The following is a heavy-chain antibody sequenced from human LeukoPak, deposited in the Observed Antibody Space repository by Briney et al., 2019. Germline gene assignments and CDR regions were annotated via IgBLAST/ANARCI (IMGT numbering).Heavy chain of an antibody. CDR3: ARVLGDYYDSSGHLDY. J-gene: IGHJ4*02. V-gene: IGHV4-39*07. Sequence: PSETLSLTCTVSGGSISSSSYYWGWIRQPPGKGLEWIGSIYYSGSTYYNPSLKSRVTISVDTSKSQFSLKLSSVTAADTAVYYCARVLGDYYDSSGHLDYWGQGTLVTVSS. D-gene: IGHD3-22*01. CDR1: GGSISSSSYY. CDR2: IYYSGST.